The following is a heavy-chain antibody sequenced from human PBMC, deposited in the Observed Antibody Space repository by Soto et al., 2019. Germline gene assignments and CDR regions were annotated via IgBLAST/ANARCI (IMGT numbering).Heavy chain of an antibody. J-gene: IGHJ6*03. CDR1: SGSISSSNW. D-gene: IGHD1-26*01. CDR3: AQSGGYYYYMDV. Sequence: QVQLQESGPGLVKPSGTLSLTCAVSSGSISSSNWWSWVRQPPGKGLEWIGEIYHSGSTNYNPSLKSRVTISEDKSKNQFSLKLSSVTAADTAVYYCAQSGGYYYYMDVWGKGTTVTVSS. CDR2: IYHSGST. V-gene: IGHV4-4*02.